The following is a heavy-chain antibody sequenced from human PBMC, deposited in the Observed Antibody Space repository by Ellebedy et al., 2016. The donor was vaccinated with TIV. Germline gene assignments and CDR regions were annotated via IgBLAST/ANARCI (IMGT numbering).Heavy chain of an antibody. D-gene: IGHD3-10*01. J-gene: IGHJ5*02. CDR1: GGSLTTHF. V-gene: IGHV4-59*11. CDR3: ARDLAGGSGRFDP. CDR2: IYYSGST. Sequence: MPSETLSLTCTVSGGSLTTHFWSWIRQPPGKGLEWIGSIYYSGSTNYNPSLKSRVIISVDTSKNQFSLKLNSVTAADTAVYYCARDLAGGSGRFDPWGQGTLVTVSS.